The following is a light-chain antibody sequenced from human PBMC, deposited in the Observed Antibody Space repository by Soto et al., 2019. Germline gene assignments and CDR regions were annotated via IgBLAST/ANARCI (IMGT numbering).Light chain of an antibody. CDR1: QSISSY. CDR2: AAS. Sequence: DIQMTQSPSSLSASVGDRVTVTCRASQSISSYLNWYQQKPGQAPKLLIYAASSLQSGVPSRFSGSGSGTAFSLTISSLQPEDFATYYCQQSYSTPPLTFGGGTKVEIK. V-gene: IGKV1-39*01. J-gene: IGKJ4*01. CDR3: QQSYSTPPLT.